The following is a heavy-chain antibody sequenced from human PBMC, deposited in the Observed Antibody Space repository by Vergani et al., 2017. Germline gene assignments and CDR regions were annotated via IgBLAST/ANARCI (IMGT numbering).Heavy chain of an antibody. V-gene: IGHV3-30*02. CDR1: GFTFCSYA. CDR2: IRYDGSNK. J-gene: IGHJ4*02. D-gene: IGHD3-9*01. Sequence: QVQLVESGGGVVQPGGSLRLSCAASGFTFCSYAMHWVRQAPGKGLEWVAFIRYDGSNKYYADSVKGRFTISRDNSKNTLYLQMNSLRAEDTAVYYCAKSPYDILTGYLDFDYWGQGTLVTVSS. CDR3: AKSPYDILTGYLDFDY.